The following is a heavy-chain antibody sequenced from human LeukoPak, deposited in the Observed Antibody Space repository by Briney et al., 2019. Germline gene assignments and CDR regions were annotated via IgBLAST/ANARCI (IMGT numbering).Heavy chain of an antibody. D-gene: IGHD1-26*01. V-gene: IGHV4-34*01. CDR2: INHSGRT. Sequence: SETLSLTCAVSGGSISGYYWSWIRQPPGKGLEWVGEINHSGRTNYNPSLKSRVAISVDTSKNQFSLRLRSVTAADTAVYYCARRAWELLDYYYGMDVWGQGTTVTVSS. J-gene: IGHJ6*02. CDR1: GGSISGYY. CDR3: ARRAWELLDYYYGMDV.